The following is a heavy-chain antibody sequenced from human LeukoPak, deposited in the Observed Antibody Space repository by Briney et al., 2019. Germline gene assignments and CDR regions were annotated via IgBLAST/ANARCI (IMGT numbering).Heavy chain of an antibody. V-gene: IGHV4-34*01. Sequence: SETLSLTCAVYGGSFSAYYWTWIRQPPGKGLEWIGEINHSGSSNYDSSLRSRVTISVDTSYKQFSLRLSSVTAADTAVYYCAPRGDIEHSYVYGKWFDPWGQGTRVTVSS. CDR2: INHSGSS. CDR3: APRGDIEHSYVYGKWFDP. D-gene: IGHD5-18*01. J-gene: IGHJ5*02. CDR1: GGSFSAYY.